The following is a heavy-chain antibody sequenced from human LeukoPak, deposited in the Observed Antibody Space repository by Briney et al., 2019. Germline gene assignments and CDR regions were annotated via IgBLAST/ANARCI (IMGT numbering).Heavy chain of an antibody. CDR3: ANGAAAGTPTIGDY. J-gene: IGHJ4*02. D-gene: IGHD6-13*01. Sequence: GGSLRLSCAASGFTLSSYAMSWVRQAPGKGLEWVSVISGSGDHTYYADSVRGRFTISRDNFKNTLYLQMNSLRTEDTAVYYCANGAAAGTPTIGDYWGQGTLVTVSS. CDR1: GFTLSSYA. CDR2: ISGSGDHT. V-gene: IGHV3-23*01.